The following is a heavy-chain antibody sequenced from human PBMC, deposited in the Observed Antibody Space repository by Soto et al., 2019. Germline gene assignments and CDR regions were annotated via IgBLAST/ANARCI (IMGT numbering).Heavy chain of an antibody. CDR3: ARGPENNSNYPLDY. V-gene: IGHV3-21*01. CDR1: GFKFRSSS. D-gene: IGHD4-4*01. Sequence: GGSLRLSCAASGFKFRSSSMNWVRQAPGKGLEWVSSISPTGTFIYYTDSVKGRFTIFRDNAKNSLSLQMNSLRAEDTAVYYCARGPENNSNYPLDYWGQGTLVTVSS. CDR2: ISPTGTFI. J-gene: IGHJ4*02.